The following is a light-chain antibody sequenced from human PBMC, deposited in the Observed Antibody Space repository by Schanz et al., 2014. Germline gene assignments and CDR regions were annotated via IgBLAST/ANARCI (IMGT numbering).Light chain of an antibody. J-gene: IGLJ1*01. CDR3: CSYAGSGTYV. CDR1: SSDVGNYNY. V-gene: IGLV2-23*02. CDR2: EVS. Sequence: QSALTQPASVSGSPGQSITISCTGTSSDVGNYNYVSWYQQHPGKAPKLMISEVSKRPSGVSNRFSGSKSGSTASLTISGLRAEDEADYYCCSYAGSGTYVFGTGIKLTVL.